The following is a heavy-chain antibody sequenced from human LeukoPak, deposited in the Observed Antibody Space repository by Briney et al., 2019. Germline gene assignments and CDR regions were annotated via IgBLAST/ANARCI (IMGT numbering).Heavy chain of an antibody. J-gene: IGHJ4*02. CDR1: GDSHSRYY. Sequence: SSETLSLTCTVSGDSHSRYYSRCTPDPPGKGGGCIGYIYYRWSTKYNPPLKSRVPISVDTRKKQFSLKHSSQTSADTAVYYFAREHPSIVGATDNIDYWGQGTLVTVSS. V-gene: IGHV4-59*01. CDR3: AREHPSIVGATDNIDY. CDR2: IYYRWST. D-gene: IGHD1-26*01.